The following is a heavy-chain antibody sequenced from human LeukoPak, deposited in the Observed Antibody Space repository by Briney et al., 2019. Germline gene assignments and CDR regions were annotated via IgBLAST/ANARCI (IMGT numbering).Heavy chain of an antibody. CDR1: GFTFSRYW. CDR3: ARDSGRVKLHSSSWYYFDY. V-gene: IGHV3-7*01. J-gene: IGHJ4*02. D-gene: IGHD6-13*01. Sequence: GGSLRLSCAVSGFTFSRYWMSWVRQAPGKGLEWVANIKQDGSEKYYMDSVKGRFTISRDNAKNSLYLQMNSLRAEDTAVYYCARDSGRVKLHSSSWYYFDYWGQGTLVTVSS. CDR2: IKQDGSEK.